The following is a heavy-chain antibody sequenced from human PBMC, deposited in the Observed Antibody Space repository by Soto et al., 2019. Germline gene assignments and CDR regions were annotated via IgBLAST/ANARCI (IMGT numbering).Heavy chain of an antibody. D-gene: IGHD3-10*01. CDR2: IIPFLDIT. V-gene: IGHV1-69*18. Sequence: QVQLVQSGAEVKKPGSSVNVSCKGSGYTFASYSIRWVRQAPGQGLEWMGNIIPFLDITNYAQKFQGRVTITADDATNTAYMELSSLRSEDTAMYFCARSFREQPLVFDDWGQGTLGTVPS. CDR3: ARSFREQPLVFDD. CDR1: GYTFASYS. J-gene: IGHJ4*02.